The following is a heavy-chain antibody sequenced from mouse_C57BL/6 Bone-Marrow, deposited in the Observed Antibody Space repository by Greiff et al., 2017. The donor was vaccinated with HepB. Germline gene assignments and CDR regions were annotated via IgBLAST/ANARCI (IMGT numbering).Heavy chain of an antibody. Sequence: VKLQQPGAELVRPGTSVKLSCKASGYTFTSYWMHWVKQRPGQGLEWIGVIDPSDSYTNYNQKFKGNATLTVDTSSSTAYMQLSSLTSEDSAVYYCAAWEEAYWGQGTLVTVSA. V-gene: IGHV1-59*01. CDR1: GYTFTSYW. D-gene: IGHD4-1*01. J-gene: IGHJ3*01. CDR2: IDPSDSYT. CDR3: AAWEEAY.